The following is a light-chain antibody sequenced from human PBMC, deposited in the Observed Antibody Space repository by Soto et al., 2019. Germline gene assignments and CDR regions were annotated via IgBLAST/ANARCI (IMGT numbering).Light chain of an antibody. Sequence: DIQMTQSPSSLSASVGDRVTITCRTSQSISSYLNWYQQKPGKAPKLLIYAASSLQSGVPSRFSGSGSGTDFTLTISSLQPEDFATYYCQQSYSTLITFGKGTRL. CDR1: QSISSY. CDR3: QQSYSTLIT. J-gene: IGKJ5*01. CDR2: AAS. V-gene: IGKV1-39*01.